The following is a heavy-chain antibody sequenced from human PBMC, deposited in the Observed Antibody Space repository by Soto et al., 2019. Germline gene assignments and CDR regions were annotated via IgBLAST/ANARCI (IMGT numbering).Heavy chain of an antibody. CDR1: GFTFSSYA. J-gene: IGHJ4*02. V-gene: IGHV3-30-3*01. CDR3: ASGDREVGATYAY. Sequence: QVQLVESGGGVVQPGRSLRLSCAASGFTFSSYAMHGVRQAPGKGLEWVAVISYDGSNKYYADSVKGRFTISRDNSKNTLYLQMNSLRAEDTAVYYCASGDREVGATYAYWGQGTLVTVSS. D-gene: IGHD1-26*01. CDR2: ISYDGSNK.